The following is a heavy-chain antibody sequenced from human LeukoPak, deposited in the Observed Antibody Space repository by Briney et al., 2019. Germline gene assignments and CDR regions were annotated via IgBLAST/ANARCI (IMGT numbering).Heavy chain of an antibody. CDR3: ARVKSDYYDSSGYGY. Sequence: GGSLRLSCAASGFTFSTYAMSWVRQAPGKGLEWVSTISGDSVNTNYADSVKGRFTISRDNAKNSLYLQMNSLRAEDTAVYYCARVKSDYYDSSGYGYWGQGTLVTVSS. CDR1: GFTFSTYA. V-gene: IGHV3-21*01. CDR2: ISGDSVNT. J-gene: IGHJ4*02. D-gene: IGHD3-22*01.